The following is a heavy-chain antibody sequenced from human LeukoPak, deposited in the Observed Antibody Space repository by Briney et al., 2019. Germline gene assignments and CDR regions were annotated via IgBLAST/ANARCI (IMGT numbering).Heavy chain of an antibody. CDR1: VGTFSSYA. V-gene: IGHV1-69*13. Sequence: ASVKVSCKASVGTFSSYAISWVRQAPGQGLEWKGGIIPIFGTANYAQKFQGRVTITADESTSTAYMELSSLRSEDTAVYYCARVGGFMVRGVLGDDTWGQGTLVTVSS. J-gene: IGHJ5*02. CDR2: IIPIFGTA. D-gene: IGHD3-10*01. CDR3: ARVGGFMVRGVLGDDT.